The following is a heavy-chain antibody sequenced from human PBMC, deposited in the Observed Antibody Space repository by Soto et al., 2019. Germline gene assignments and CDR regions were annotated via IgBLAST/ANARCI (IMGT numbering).Heavy chain of an antibody. J-gene: IGHJ4*02. CDR1: GFTFSSYG. D-gene: IGHD4-17*01. Sequence: PGGSLRLSCAASGFTFSSYGMHWVRQAPGKGLEWVAVIWYDGSNKYYADSVKGRFTISRDNSKNTLYLQMNSLRAEDTAVYYWARLFLDYGDYGPTIDYWGQGTLVTVSS. V-gene: IGHV3-33*01. CDR2: IWYDGSNK. CDR3: ARLFLDYGDYGPTIDY.